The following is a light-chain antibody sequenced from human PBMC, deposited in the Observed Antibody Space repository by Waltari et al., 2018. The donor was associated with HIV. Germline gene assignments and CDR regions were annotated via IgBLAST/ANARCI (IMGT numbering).Light chain of an antibody. CDR2: DDS. V-gene: IGLV3-21*02. CDR1: KIGSKS. J-gene: IGLJ1*01. CDR3: QVWDSGSDHYV. Sequence: SYVLTQPPSVSVAPGQTARITCGGNKIGSKSAHWYQQKPGQAPVLVVYDDSDRPSGSPERFSGSNSGNTATLTISRIEAGDEADYYCQVWDSGSDHYVFGTGTKVTVL.